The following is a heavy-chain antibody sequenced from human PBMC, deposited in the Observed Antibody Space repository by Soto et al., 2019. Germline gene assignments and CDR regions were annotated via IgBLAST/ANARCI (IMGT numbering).Heavy chain of an antibody. J-gene: IGHJ4*02. D-gene: IGHD6-13*01. CDR3: ARYLPMRGVAAAGIEFDY. V-gene: IGHV1-69*06. CDR2: IIPIFGTA. Sequence: GASVKVSCKASGGTFSSYAISWVRQAPGQGLEWMGGIIPIFGTANYAQKFQGRVTITADKSTSTAYMELSSLRSEDTAVYYCARYLPMRGVAAAGIEFDYWGQGTLVTVSS. CDR1: GGTFSSYA.